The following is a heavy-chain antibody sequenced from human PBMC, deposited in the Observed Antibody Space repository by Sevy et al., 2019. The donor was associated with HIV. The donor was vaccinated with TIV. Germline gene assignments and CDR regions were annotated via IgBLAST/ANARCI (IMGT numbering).Heavy chain of an antibody. D-gene: IGHD3-22*01. CDR2: ISSSSSYI. J-gene: IGHJ4*02. CDR1: GFTFSSYS. Sequence: GGFLRLSCAASGFTFSSYSMNWVRQAPGKGLEWVSSISSSSSYIYYADSVKGRFTIARDNAKNSLYMQMNSLRAEYTAVYYCARGGNYYDSSGYSYIAFDYWGQGTLVTVSS. V-gene: IGHV3-21*01. CDR3: ARGGNYYDSSGYSYIAFDY.